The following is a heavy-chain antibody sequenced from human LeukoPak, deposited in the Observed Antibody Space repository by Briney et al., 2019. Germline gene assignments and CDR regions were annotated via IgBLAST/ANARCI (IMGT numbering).Heavy chain of an antibody. CDR2: ISAYNGNT. CDR3: ARIAYCGGDCYTTYFDY. D-gene: IGHD2-21*01. CDR1: GYTFTSYG. Sequence: GASVKVSCKASGYTFTSYGISWVRQAPGQGLEWMGWISAYNGNTNFAQKLQGRVTMTTDSSTGTAYMGLRSLRSDDTAVYYCARIAYCGGDCYTTYFDYWGQGTLVTVSS. J-gene: IGHJ4*02. V-gene: IGHV1-18*01.